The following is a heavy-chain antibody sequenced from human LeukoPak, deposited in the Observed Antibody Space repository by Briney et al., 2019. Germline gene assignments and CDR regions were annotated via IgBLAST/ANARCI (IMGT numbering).Heavy chain of an antibody. J-gene: IGHJ6*02. D-gene: IGHD4-11*01. CDR1: GFTFSSYA. V-gene: IGHV3-30-3*01. CDR2: ISYDGSNK. CDR3: AGTVNYYYYGMDV. Sequence: GGSLRLSCAASGFTFSSYAMHWVRQAPGKGLEWVAVISYDGSNKYYADSVKGRFTISRDNSKNTLYLQMNSLRAEDTAVYYCAGTVNYYYYGMDVWGQGTTVTVSS.